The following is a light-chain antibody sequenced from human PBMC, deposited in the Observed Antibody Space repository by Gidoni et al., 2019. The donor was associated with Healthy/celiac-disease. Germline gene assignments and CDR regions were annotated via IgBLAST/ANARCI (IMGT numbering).Light chain of an antibody. CDR2: ASS. V-gene: IGKV1-39*01. CDR3: QQSYSTPYT. Sequence: DIQMTQSPSSLSASVGDRVTITCRASQSISSFLNWYQPTPGKAPKLLIYASSRLPSGGPSRFSGRVSGTDFTLTISSLQTEDFATYYCQQSYSTPYTFGQGTKLEIK. CDR1: QSISSF. J-gene: IGKJ2*01.